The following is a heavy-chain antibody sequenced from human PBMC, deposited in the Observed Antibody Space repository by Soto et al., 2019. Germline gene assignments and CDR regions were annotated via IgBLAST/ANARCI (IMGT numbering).Heavy chain of an antibody. V-gene: IGHV4-34*01. J-gene: IGHJ4*02. CDR1: GGSFIGYY. D-gene: IGHD3-22*01. CDR2: INHSGST. CDR3: ARRDSSGPPLDY. Sequence: SETLSLTCAVYGGSFIGYYWSWIRQPPGKGLEWIGEINHSGSTNYNPSLKSRVTISVDTSKNRFSLKLSSVTAADTAVYYCARRDSSGPPLDYWGQGTLVTVS.